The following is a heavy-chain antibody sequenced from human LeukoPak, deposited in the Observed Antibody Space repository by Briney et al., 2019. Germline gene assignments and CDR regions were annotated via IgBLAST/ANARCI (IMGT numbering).Heavy chain of an antibody. CDR1: GFSLSGYW. CDR2: IKSDGGDT. J-gene: IGHJ6*02. CDR3: ARDAHRGMDV. V-gene: IGHV3-74*01. Sequence: GGSLRLSCAASGFSLSGYWMHWVRQAPGKGPEWVSCIKSDGGDTIYADSVKGRFTISRDNANNMLYLQMNSLRAEDTAVYYCARDAHRGMDVWGQGTTVTVSS.